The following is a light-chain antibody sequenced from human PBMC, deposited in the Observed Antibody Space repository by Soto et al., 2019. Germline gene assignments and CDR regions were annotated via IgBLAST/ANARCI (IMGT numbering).Light chain of an antibody. CDR3: QQYYSYPRLT. CDR2: SAS. Sequence: AIRMTQSPSSLSASTGDRVTITCRASQGISSYLAWYQQKPGKAPKLLIYSASTLQSGVPSRFCGSGSGTDFTLTISCLQSDDFATYYYQQYYSYPRLTFGGGTKVEIK. V-gene: IGKV1-8*01. CDR1: QGISSY. J-gene: IGKJ4*01.